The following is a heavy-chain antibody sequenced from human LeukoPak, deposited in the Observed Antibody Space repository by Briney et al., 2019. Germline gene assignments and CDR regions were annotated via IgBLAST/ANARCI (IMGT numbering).Heavy chain of an antibody. CDR1: GYTFTSYG. V-gene: IGHV1-18*01. D-gene: IGHD6-13*01. CDR3: ARHEGAAAGD. Sequence: GASVKVSCKASGYTFTSYGISWVRQAPGQGLEWVGWISAYNGNTNYVQKLQGRVTMNTDTYTSTAYMELRNLRSEDTGVYYCARHEGAAAGDWGQGTLVTVSS. CDR2: ISAYNGNT. J-gene: IGHJ4*02.